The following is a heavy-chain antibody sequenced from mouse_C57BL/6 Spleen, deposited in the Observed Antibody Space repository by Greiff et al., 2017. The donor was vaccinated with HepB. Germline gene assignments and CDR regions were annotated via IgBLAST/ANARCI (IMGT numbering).Heavy chain of an antibody. CDR2: ISDGGSYT. CDR1: GFTFSSYA. Sequence: EVKLVESGGGLVKPGGSLKLSCAASGFTFSSYAMSWVRQTPEKRLEWVATISDGGSYTYYPDNVKGRFTISRDNAKNNLYLQMSHLTSEDTAMYYCARDDYDGAWFAYWGQGTLVTVSA. CDR3: ARDDYDGAWFAY. V-gene: IGHV5-4*01. D-gene: IGHD2-4*01. J-gene: IGHJ3*01.